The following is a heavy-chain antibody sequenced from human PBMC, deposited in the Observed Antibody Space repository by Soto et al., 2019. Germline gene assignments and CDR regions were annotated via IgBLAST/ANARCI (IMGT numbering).Heavy chain of an antibody. CDR2: IIPIFGTA. V-gene: IGHV1-69*06. D-gene: IGHD2-2*01. Sequence: GASVKVSCKASGGTFSSYAISWVRQAPGQGLEWMGGIIPIFGTANYAQKFRGRVTITADKSTSTAYMELSSLRSEDTAVYYCAREVESYCSSTSCLYNWFDPWGQGTLVTVSS. J-gene: IGHJ5*02. CDR1: GGTFSSYA. CDR3: AREVESYCSSTSCLYNWFDP.